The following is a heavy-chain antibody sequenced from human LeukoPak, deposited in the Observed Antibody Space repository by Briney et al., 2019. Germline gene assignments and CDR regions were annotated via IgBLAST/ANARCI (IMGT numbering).Heavy chain of an antibody. D-gene: IGHD6-13*01. CDR1: GGSISHYY. CDR2: THYSETP. Sequence: PSETLSLTCTVSGGSISHYYWSWIRQPPGKGLEWIGYTHYSETPNYSPSLKSRVTISVDTSKKQFSLKLTSVTAADTAVYYCATDRGQPSSIWSQFDYWGQGTLVTVSS. CDR3: ATDRGQPSSIWSQFDY. J-gene: IGHJ4*02. V-gene: IGHV4-59*01.